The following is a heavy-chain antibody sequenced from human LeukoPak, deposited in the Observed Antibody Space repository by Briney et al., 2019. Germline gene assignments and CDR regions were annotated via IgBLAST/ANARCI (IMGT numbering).Heavy chain of an antibody. Sequence: GGSLRLSCAASGFTFSSYSMNWVRQAPGKGLEWVSYISSSSSTIYYADSVKGRFTISRDNSKNTLYLQMNSLRAEDTAVYYCLIAVAGTTHDYWGQGTLVTVSS. V-gene: IGHV3-48*01. CDR2: ISSSSSTI. CDR1: GFTFSSYS. J-gene: IGHJ4*02. D-gene: IGHD6-19*01. CDR3: LIAVAGTTHDY.